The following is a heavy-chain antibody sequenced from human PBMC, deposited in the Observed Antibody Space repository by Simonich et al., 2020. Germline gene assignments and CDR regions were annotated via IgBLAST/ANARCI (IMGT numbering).Heavy chain of an antibody. CDR1: GYTFTGYY. CDR3: ARGRIAAAGTYYYYYMDV. D-gene: IGHD6-13*01. J-gene: IGHJ6*03. Sequence: QVQLVQSGAEVKKPGASVKVSCKASGYTFTGYYMHWVRQAPGQGLETLCENTPTSGGTNYGQKFQGRVTMNRDTSISTASMELSRLRSDDTAVYYCARGRIAAAGTYYYYYMDVWGKGTTVTVSS. V-gene: IGHV1-2*02. CDR2: NTPTSGGT.